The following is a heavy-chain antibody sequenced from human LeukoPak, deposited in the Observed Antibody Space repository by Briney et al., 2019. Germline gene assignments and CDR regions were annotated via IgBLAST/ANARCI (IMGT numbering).Heavy chain of an antibody. Sequence: GGSLRLSCAASGFTFSHYGMHWVRQAPGRGLVWVAVIWNDGSNKYYADSVKGRFTISRDNSQNTVGLHMNSLRAEDTAVYYCAKDAQRGFDYSNSLEYWGQGTLVTVSS. CDR2: IWNDGSNK. CDR1: GFTFSHYG. D-gene: IGHD4-11*01. CDR3: AKDAQRGFDYSNSLEY. V-gene: IGHV3-33*06. J-gene: IGHJ4*02.